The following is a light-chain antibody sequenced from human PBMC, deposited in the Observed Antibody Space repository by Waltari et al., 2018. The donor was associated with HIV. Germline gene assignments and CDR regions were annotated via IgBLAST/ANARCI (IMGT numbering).Light chain of an antibody. J-gene: IGKJ3*01. V-gene: IGKV1-9*01. CDR1: QGISTY. CDR3: QQYNTYPLT. CDR2: VAS. Sequence: DIQLTKSPSFLSASVGDRVTITCRASQGISTYLAWYQQKPGKAPKLLIYVASTLESGVPSRFSGSGSATEFTLTINSLQPEDFATYYCQQYNTYPLTFGPGTKVDIK.